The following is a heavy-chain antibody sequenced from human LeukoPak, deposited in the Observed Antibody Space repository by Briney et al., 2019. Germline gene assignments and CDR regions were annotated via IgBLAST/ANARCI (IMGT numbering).Heavy chain of an antibody. V-gene: IGHV3-23*01. J-gene: IGHJ3*02. CDR2: ISGSGGST. CDR3: AKVTDLHDAFDI. D-gene: IGHD3-16*01. CDR1: GFTFSSYA. Sequence: GGSLRLSFAASGFTFSSYAMSWVRQAPGKGLEWVSAISGSGGSTYYADSVKGRFTISRDNSKNTLYLQMNSLRAEDTAVYYCAKVTDLHDAFDIWGQGTMVTVSS.